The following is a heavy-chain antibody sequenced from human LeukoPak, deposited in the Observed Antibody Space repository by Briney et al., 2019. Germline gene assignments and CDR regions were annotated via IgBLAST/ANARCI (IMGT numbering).Heavy chain of an antibody. CDR3: AKGFFIGTLTKNWFDP. V-gene: IGHV3-23*01. D-gene: IGHD4-17*01. J-gene: IGHJ5*02. Sequence: PGGPLRLSCAASGFTISSYAMGWARQAPGKGLEGVSAISGSGGSTYYADSLKGRFTISRDNSKNTVYLQMNSLRAEDTAEYYCAKGFFIGTLTKNWFDPWGQGTLVTVSS. CDR1: GFTISSYA. CDR2: ISGSGGST.